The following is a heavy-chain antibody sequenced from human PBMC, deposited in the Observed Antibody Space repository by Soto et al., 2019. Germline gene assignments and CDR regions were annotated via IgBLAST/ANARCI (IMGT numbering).Heavy chain of an antibody. CDR1: GFTFSNDG. D-gene: IGHD3-16*01. V-gene: IGHV3-33*01. Sequence: VQLVESGGGVVQPVRSLRLSCASSGFTFSNDGMHWVRQAPGKGLEWVAGIWYDGSNEYYADSVKGRFTISRDNSKNTLYLQMNSQRVEDTAVYYGARDGGRGYAYYMDVWGKGATVTVSS. J-gene: IGHJ6*03. CDR3: ARDGGRGYAYYMDV. CDR2: IWYDGSNE.